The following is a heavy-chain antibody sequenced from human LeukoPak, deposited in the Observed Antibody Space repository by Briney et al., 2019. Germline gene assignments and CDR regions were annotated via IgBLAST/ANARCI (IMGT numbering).Heavy chain of an antibody. CDR3: AREYYEILTGYYSN. CDR2: ISAYNGNT. D-gene: IGHD3-9*01. J-gene: IGHJ4*02. Sequence: GASVTVSCTASGYTFTSYGISWVRQAPGQGLEWMGWISAYNGNTNYAQKLQGRVTMTTDTSTSTAYMELRSLRSDDTPVYYGAREYYEILTGYYSNWGRGTLVTVSS. CDR1: GYTFTSYG. V-gene: IGHV1-18*01.